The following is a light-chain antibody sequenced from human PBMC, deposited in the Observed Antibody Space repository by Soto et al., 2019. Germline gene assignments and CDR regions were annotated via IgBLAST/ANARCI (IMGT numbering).Light chain of an antibody. CDR2: GAS. CDR3: QHYGSSPGA. CDR1: QSVSSSH. J-gene: IGKJ1*01. Sequence: EIVLTQSPGTLSLSLGERATLSCRASQSVSSSHLAWYQQKPGQAPRLLIYGASSRSTGIPDRFSGSGSGTDFTLTISRLEPEDFAVYYGQHYGSSPGAFGQGTKVEIK. V-gene: IGKV3-20*01.